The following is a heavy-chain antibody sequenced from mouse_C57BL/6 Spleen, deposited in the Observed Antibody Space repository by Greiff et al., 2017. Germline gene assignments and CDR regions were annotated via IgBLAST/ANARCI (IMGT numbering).Heavy chain of an antibody. D-gene: IGHD2-3*01. CDR2: ISDGGSYT. CDR3: ARDKSPYDFDY. Sequence: EVMLVESGGGLVKPGGSLKLSCAASGFTFSSYAMSWVRQTPEKRLEWVATISDGGSYTYYPDNVKGRFTISRDNAKNNLYLQMSHLKSEDTAMYYCARDKSPYDFDYWGQGTTLTVSS. V-gene: IGHV5-4*01. J-gene: IGHJ2*01. CDR1: GFTFSSYA.